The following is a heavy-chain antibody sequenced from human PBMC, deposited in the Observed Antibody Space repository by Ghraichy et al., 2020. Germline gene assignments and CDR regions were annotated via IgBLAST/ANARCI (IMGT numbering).Heavy chain of an antibody. J-gene: IGHJ3*02. D-gene: IGHD3-22*01. Sequence: SETLSLTCTVSGGSISSYYWSWIRQPAGKGLEWIGRIYTGGSTSYNPSLKSRVTMSIDTSKNQFSLKLRSVTAADTAVYYCARDYYDSSGYRHDAFDIWGQGTMLTVSS. V-gene: IGHV4-4*07. CDR1: GGSISSYY. CDR3: ARDYYDSSGYRHDAFDI. CDR2: IYTGGST.